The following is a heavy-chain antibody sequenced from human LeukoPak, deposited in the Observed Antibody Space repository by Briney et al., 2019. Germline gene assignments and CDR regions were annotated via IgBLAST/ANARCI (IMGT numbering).Heavy chain of an antibody. CDR2: IYSGGST. Sequence: PGGSLRLSCAASGFTVSSNYMSWVRQAPGKGLEWVSVIYSGGSTYYADSVKGRFTISRDNSKNTLYLQMNSLRAEDTAVYYCARESDGGAAAIDYWGQGTLVTVSS. V-gene: IGHV3-66*01. CDR1: GFTVSSNY. D-gene: IGHD6-13*01. J-gene: IGHJ4*02. CDR3: ARESDGGAAAIDY.